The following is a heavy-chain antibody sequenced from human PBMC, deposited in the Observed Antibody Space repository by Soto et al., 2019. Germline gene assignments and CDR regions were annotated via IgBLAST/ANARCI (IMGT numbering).Heavy chain of an antibody. CDR2: ISYDGSNK. V-gene: IGHV3-30-3*01. CDR1: GFTFSSYA. CDR3: AIARGAAAGPPYYGMDV. Sequence: GGSLRLSCAASGFTFSSYALHWVRQAPGKGLEWVAVISYDGSNKCYADSVKGRFTISRDNSNNTLYLQMNSLRAEDTAVYYCAIARGAAAGPPYYGMDVWGQGTTVTVSS. J-gene: IGHJ6*02. D-gene: IGHD6-13*01.